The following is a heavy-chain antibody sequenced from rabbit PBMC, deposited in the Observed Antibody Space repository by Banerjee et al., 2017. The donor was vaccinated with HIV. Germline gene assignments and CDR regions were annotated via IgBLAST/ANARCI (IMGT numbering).Heavy chain of an antibody. D-gene: IGHD1-1*01. V-gene: IGHV1S40*01. CDR2: IDAAVIEDT. J-gene: IGHJ4*01. CDR1: GFSFSSGYW. CDR3: ARAATTSSSYFNL. Sequence: QSLEESGGDLVKPGASLTLTCTASGFSFSSGYWICWVRQAPGKGLEWIACIDAAVIEDTYYATWAKGRFTISKPSSTTVTLQMTSLTAADTATYFCARAATTSSSYFNLWGPGTLVTVS.